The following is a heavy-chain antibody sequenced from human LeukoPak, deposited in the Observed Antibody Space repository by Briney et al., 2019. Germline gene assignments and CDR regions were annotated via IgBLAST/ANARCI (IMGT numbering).Heavy chain of an antibody. J-gene: IGHJ4*02. CDR1: GGAISGHY. Sequence: PSETLSLTCTVSGGAISGHYWSWVRQPPGKGLECFGYIHYTGYTNYNPYLKSRVTMSVDTSNNQFSLRLTSVTAADTAIYYCARLPGVGSNPPFDYWGQGTLVTVSS. CDR3: ARLPGVGSNPPFDY. V-gene: IGHV4-59*08. CDR2: IHYTGYT. D-gene: IGHD2-15*01.